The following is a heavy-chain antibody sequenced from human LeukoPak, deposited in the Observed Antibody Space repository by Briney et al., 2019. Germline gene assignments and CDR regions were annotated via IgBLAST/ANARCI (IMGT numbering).Heavy chain of an antibody. D-gene: IGHD3-10*01. CDR1: GYTFTGYY. CDR2: ISAYNGNT. CDR3: ARDRGEWPNWFDP. V-gene: IGHV1-18*04. Sequence: ASVKVYCKASGYTFTGYYMHWVRQAPGQGLEWMGWISAYNGNTNYAQKLQGRVTMTTDTSTSTAYMELRSLRSDDTAVYYCARDRGEWPNWFDPWGQGTLVTVSS. J-gene: IGHJ5*02.